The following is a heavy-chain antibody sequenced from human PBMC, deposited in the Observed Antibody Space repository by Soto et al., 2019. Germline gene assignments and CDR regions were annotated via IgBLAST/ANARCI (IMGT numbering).Heavy chain of an antibody. CDR2: ISGSGGST. V-gene: IGHV3-23*01. CDR1: GFTFSSYA. J-gene: IGHJ4*02. CDR3: AKDKGHVVPAAIFAY. Sequence: PGGSLRLFCAASGFTFSSYAMSWVRQAPGKGLEWVSAISGSGGSTYYADSVKGRFTISRDNSKNTLYLQMNSLRAEDTAVYYCAKDKGHVVPAAIFAYWGQGTLVTVSS. D-gene: IGHD2-2*01.